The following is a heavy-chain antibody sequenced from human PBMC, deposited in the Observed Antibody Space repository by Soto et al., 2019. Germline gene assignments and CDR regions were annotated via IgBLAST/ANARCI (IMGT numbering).Heavy chain of an antibody. Sequence: GASVKDSCKASGGTFSSYAISWVRQAPGQGLEWMGGIIPIFGTANYAQKFQGRVTITADKSTSTAYMELSSLRSEDTAVYYCARVLSPDDSSGQAFGYWGQGTLVTVSS. CDR1: GGTFSSYA. CDR3: ARVLSPDDSSGQAFGY. J-gene: IGHJ4*02. V-gene: IGHV1-69*06. D-gene: IGHD3-22*01. CDR2: IIPIFGTA.